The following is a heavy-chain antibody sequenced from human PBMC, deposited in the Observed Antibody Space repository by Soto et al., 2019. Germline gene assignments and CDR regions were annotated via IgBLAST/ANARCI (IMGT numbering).Heavy chain of an antibody. CDR3: ARGGITMIVVVRPWFDY. J-gene: IGHJ4*02. CDR1: GGSFSGYY. D-gene: IGHD3-22*01. V-gene: IGHV4-34*01. CDR2: INHSGST. Sequence: SETLSLTCAVYGGSFSGYYWSWSRQPPGKGLEWIGEINHSGSTNYNPSLKSRVTISVDTSKNQFSLKLSSVTAADTAVYYCARGGITMIVVVRPWFDYWGQGTLVTVSS.